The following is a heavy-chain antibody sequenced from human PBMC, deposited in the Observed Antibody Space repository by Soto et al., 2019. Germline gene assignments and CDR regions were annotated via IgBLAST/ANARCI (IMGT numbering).Heavy chain of an antibody. J-gene: IGHJ4*02. V-gene: IGHV4-39*01. CDR3: ASEDRGSEGRFDY. Sequence: SETLSLTCTVSGGSISSSSYYWGWIRQPPGKGLEWIGSIYYSGSTYYNPSLKSRVTISVDTSKNQFSLKLSSVTAADTAVYYCASEDRGSEGRFDYWGQGTLVTVSS. CDR2: IYYSGST. D-gene: IGHD3-10*01. CDR1: GGSISSSSYY.